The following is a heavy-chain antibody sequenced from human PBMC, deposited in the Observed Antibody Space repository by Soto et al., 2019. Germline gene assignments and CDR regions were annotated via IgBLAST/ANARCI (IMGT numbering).Heavy chain of an antibody. CDR1: GYSFTRYW. D-gene: IGHD2-2*02. CDR3: ARQVCSSTSCYNPYYYYGMDV. Sequence: LGESLTISCTCSGYSFTRYWIGWVRQMPGKGLEWMGIIYPGDSDTRYSPSFQGQVTISADKSISTAYLQWSSLKASDTAMYYCARQVCSSTSCYNPYYYYGMDVWGQGTTVTVSS. J-gene: IGHJ6*02. CDR2: IYPGDSDT. V-gene: IGHV5-51*01.